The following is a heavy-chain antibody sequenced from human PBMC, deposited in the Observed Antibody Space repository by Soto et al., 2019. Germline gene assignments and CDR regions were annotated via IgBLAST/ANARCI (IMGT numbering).Heavy chain of an antibody. CDR2: IYYSGST. CDR3: ARRWGTYFDF. Sequence: QVQLQESGPGLVKPSETLSLTCTVSGGSISSYYWSWIRQPPGKGLEWIGYIYYSGSTDYDPSLKGRATISVDTSKNQFSLKLSSVTAADTAVYYCARRWGTYFDFWGQGTLVTVSS. D-gene: IGHD7-27*01. V-gene: IGHV4-59*01. CDR1: GGSISSYY. J-gene: IGHJ4*02.